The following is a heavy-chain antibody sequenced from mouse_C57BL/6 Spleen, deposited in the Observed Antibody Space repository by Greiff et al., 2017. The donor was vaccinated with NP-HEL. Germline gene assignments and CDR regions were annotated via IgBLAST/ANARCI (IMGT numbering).Heavy chain of an antibody. D-gene: IGHD1-1*01. V-gene: IGHV1-59*01. CDR2: IDPSDSYT. Sequence: VQLQQPGAELVRPGTSVKLSCKASGYTFTSYWMHWVKQRPGQGLEWIGVIDPSDSYTNYNQKFKGKATLTVDTSSSTAYMQLSSLTSEDSAVYYCARGVVASGDYWGQGTSVTVSS. J-gene: IGHJ4*01. CDR3: ARGVVASGDY. CDR1: GYTFTSYW.